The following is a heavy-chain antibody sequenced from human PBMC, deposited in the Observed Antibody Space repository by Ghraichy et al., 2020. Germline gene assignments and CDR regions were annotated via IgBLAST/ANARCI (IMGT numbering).Heavy chain of an antibody. D-gene: IGHD2-15*01. CDR3: VRDGCSGRTCTFYN. V-gene: IGHV3-48*04. CDR2: IGRGGSSS. Sequence: GGSLRLSCAASGFTFSSYSMNWVRQAPGKGLEWVSYIGRGGSSSYYADSVKGRFTISRDNAKNSVYLDMNSLRAEDTALYYCVRDGCSGRTCTFYNWGHGALVPVSS. CDR1: GFTFSSYS. J-gene: IGHJ4*01.